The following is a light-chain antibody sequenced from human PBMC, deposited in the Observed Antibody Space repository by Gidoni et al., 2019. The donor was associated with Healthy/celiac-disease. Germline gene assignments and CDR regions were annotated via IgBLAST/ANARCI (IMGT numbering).Light chain of an antibody. V-gene: IGLV3-19*01. CDR2: GKN. CDR3: SSRDSGESVL. J-gene: IGLJ2*01. CDR1: SLRSSY. Sequence: SSDLTQDPAVSVALGQTVRITCQGDSLRSSYASWYQQKPGQAPVLVNYGKNSRPSGIPGRFSGSSSEDTASLTITGAQAEDEADYYCSSRDSGESVLFGGGTKLAVL.